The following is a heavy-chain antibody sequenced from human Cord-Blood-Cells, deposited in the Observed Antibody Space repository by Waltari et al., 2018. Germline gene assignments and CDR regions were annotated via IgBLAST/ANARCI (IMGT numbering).Heavy chain of an antibody. CDR3: ARLHTNDFWSGYYFDY. CDR1: DGSISSSIYS. V-gene: IGHV4-39*01. CDR2: IYYSGST. D-gene: IGHD3-3*01. Sequence: QLQLQESCPGLVKPSEPLSITCTVSDGSISSSIYSCAWFRQPPGKGLEWIGSIYYSGSTYYNPSLKSRVTISVDTSKNQFSLKLSSVTAADTAVYYCARLHTNDFWSGYYFDYWGQGTLVTVSS. J-gene: IGHJ4*02.